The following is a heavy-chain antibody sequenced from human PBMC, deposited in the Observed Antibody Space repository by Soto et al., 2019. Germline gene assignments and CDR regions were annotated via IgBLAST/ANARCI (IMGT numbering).Heavy chain of an antibody. CDR1: GGTFSSYA. J-gene: IGHJ4*02. D-gene: IGHD2-2*01. V-gene: IGHV1-69*13. CDR3: ATDCSSTSCYGYYFDY. Sequence: SVKVSCKASGGTFSSYAISWVRQAPGQGLEWMGGIIPIFGTANYAQKFQGRVTITADESTSTAYMELSSLRSEDTAVYYCATDCSSTSCYGYYFDYWGQGTLVTVSS. CDR2: IIPIFGTA.